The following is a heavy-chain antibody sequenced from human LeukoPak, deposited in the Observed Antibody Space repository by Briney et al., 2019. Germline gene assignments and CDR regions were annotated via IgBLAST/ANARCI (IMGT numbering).Heavy chain of an antibody. CDR3: AKDNDFWSGFGSYFDY. J-gene: IGHJ4*02. CDR2: ISGSGGNT. CDR1: GFTFSSYA. D-gene: IGHD3-3*01. Sequence: GSLRLSCAASGFTFSSYAMSWVRQAPGKGLEWVSHISGSGGNTYYTDSVKGRFTISRDNSKNTLYLRMKSLRAEDTAIYYCAKDNDFWSGFGSYFDYWGQGTLVTVSS. V-gene: IGHV3-23*01.